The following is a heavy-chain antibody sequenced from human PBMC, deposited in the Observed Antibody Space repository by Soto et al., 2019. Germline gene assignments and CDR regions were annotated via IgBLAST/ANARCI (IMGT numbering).Heavy chain of an antibody. V-gene: IGHV4-4*02. Sequence: SGTLSLTCAVSGVSISSSNWWSWVRPPPGEGLEWIGEIYHSGSTNYNPSLKSRVTISVDKSKNQFSLKLSSVTAADTAVYYCARESTDTAMVTIYYYYGMDVWGQGTTVT. D-gene: IGHD5-18*01. CDR3: ARESTDTAMVTIYYYYGMDV. CDR2: IYHSGST. J-gene: IGHJ6*02. CDR1: GVSISSSNW.